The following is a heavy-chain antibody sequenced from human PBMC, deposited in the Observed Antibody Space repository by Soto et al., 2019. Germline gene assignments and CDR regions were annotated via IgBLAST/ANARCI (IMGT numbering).Heavy chain of an antibody. J-gene: IGHJ4*02. D-gene: IGHD3-10*01. CDR3: CRHDVRRGSCDY. CDR1: GLTFSASA. Sequence: SLRLSCVASGLTFSASAIHWVRHASGKGLEWVGRIRNKADKYATVYAAPVKGRFTISRDDSKSMAYLQMNSLKTEDTAVYYCCRHDVRRGSCDYWEQGTLVTVSS. CDR2: IRNKADKYAT. V-gene: IGHV3-73*01.